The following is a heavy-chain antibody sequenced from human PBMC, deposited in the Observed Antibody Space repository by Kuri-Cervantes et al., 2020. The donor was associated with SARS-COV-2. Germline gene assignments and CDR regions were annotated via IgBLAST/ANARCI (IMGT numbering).Heavy chain of an antibody. CDR2: ISGSGGST. J-gene: IGHJ4*02. CDR1: GFTFSSYS. V-gene: IGHV3-23*01. CDR3: AKDVVGGAYAVSFDY. Sequence: GESLKISCAASGFTFSSYSMNWVRQAPGKGLEWVSAISGSGGSTYYADSVKGRFTISRDNSKNTLYLQMNSLRAEDTAVYYCAKDVVGGAYAVSFDYWGQGTLVTVSS. D-gene: IGHD2-21*01.